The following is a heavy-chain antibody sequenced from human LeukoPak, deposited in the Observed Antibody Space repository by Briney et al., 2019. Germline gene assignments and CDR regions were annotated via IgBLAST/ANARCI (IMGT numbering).Heavy chain of an antibody. CDR2: IKEDGSEK. J-gene: IGHJ4*02. V-gene: IGHV3-7*03. CDR1: GFTFSGYW. CDR3: ARDLLYVASSGYYPFDY. D-gene: IGHD3-22*01. Sequence: GGSLRLSCAASGFTFSGYWMTWVRQAPGKGLEWVANIKEDGSEKYYVDSVKGRFTISRDNAKNSLYLQMNSLRAEDTALYYCARDLLYVASSGYYPFDYWGQGTLVTVSS.